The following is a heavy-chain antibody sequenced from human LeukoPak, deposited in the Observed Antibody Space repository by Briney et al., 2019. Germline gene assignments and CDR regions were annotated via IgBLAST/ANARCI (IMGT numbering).Heavy chain of an antibody. V-gene: IGHV4-59*12. CDR1: GGSINTYY. J-gene: IGHJ4*02. D-gene: IGHD6-19*01. CDR2: IYHSGST. Sequence: SETLSLTCTVSGGSINTYYWSWVRQPPGKGLEWIGEIYHSGSTNYSPSLKSRVTISVDKSRNQFSLKLSSVTAADTAVYYCARGTGYSSGCPDYWGQGTLVTVSS. CDR3: ARGTGYSSGCPDY.